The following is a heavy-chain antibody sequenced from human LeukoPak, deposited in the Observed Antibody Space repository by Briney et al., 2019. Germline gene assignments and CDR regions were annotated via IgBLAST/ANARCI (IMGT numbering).Heavy chain of an antibody. J-gene: IGHJ4*02. V-gene: IGHV5-51*01. CDR1: GYSFTSYW. D-gene: IGHD3-22*01. Sequence: GESLKISCKGSGYSFTSYWIGWVRQMPGKGLEWMGIIYPGDSDTRYSQSFQGQFTISADKSISTAYLQWSSLKASDTAMYYCARHFSYYDSSDQFGYWGQGTLVTVSS. CDR3: ARHFSYYDSSDQFGY. CDR2: IYPGDSDT.